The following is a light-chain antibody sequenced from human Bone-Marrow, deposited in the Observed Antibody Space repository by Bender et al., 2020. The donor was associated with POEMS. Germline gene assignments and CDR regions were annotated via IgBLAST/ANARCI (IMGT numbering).Light chain of an antibody. CDR1: SRDVGMFNL. J-gene: IGLJ2*01. V-gene: IGLV2-14*02. CDR2: EGS. Sequence: QSALTQPASVSGSPGQSITISCTGTSRDVGMFNLVSWYQQYPGKAPKFIIYEGSKRPSGVPDRFSGSKSGNAASLTVSGLQADDEADYYCSSYGGSNNFNVFGGGTKLTVL. CDR3: SSYGGSNNFNV.